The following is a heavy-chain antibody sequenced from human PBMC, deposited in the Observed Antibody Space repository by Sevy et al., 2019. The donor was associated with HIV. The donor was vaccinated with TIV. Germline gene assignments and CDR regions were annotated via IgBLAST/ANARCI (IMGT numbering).Heavy chain of an antibody. V-gene: IGHV3-9*01. Sequence: GGSLRLSCAASGFTFDDYAMHWVRRAPGKGLEWVSGRSWNSGSIGYADSVKGRFTISRDKAKNSLYLQMNILRAEDTALYYCARAAAARPSGYYGMDVWGQGTTVTVSS. CDR1: GFTFDDYA. CDR2: RSWNSGSI. D-gene: IGHD6-6*01. J-gene: IGHJ6*02. CDR3: ARAAAARPSGYYGMDV.